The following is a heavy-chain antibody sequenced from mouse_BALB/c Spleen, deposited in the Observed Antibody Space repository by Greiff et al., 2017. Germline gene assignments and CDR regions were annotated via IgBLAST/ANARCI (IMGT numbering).Heavy chain of an antibody. CDR2: ISSGSSTI. V-gene: IGHV5-17*02. CDR3: ARSTTPMDY. D-gene: IGHD2-1*01. CDR1: GFTFSSFG. J-gene: IGHJ4*01. Sequence: DVKLVESGGGLVQPGGSRKLSCAASGFTFSSFGMHWVRQAPEKGLEWVAYISSGSSTIYYADTVKGRFTISRDNPKNTLFLQMTSLRSEDTAMYYCARSTTPMDYWGQGTSVTVSS.